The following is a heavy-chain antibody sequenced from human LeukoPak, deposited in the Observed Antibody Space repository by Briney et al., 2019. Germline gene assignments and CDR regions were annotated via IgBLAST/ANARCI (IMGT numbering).Heavy chain of an antibody. CDR1: GFTFSSYS. CDR2: ISSSSSYI. V-gene: IGHV3-21*01. Sequence: PGGSLRLSCAASGFTFSSYSMNWVRQAPGKGLEWVSSISSSSSYIYYADSVKGRFTISRDNAKNSLYLQMNSLRAEDTAVYYCAREVGIAAAGWDAFDIWGQGTMVTVSS. J-gene: IGHJ3*02. D-gene: IGHD6-13*01. CDR3: AREVGIAAAGWDAFDI.